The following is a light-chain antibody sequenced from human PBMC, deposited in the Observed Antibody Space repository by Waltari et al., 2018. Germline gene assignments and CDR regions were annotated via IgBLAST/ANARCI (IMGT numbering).Light chain of an antibody. V-gene: IGKV3-11*01. CDR1: HSVNWY. Sequence: EIVLTQSPATLSLSPGERATLPCRASHSVNWYLAWYQQRPGQAPRLLIYDASNRATGIPARFSGSGSETDFTLTISSLEPEDSAVYYCQQRRNWPLTFGGGTKVEIK. J-gene: IGKJ4*01. CDR2: DAS. CDR3: QQRRNWPLT.